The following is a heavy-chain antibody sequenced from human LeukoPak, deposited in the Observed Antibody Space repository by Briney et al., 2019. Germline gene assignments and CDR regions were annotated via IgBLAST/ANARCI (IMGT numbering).Heavy chain of an antibody. CDR1: GFTVSNSY. CDR3: VGQTHKDY. V-gene: IGHV3-53*01. Sequence: QSGGSLRLSCAVSGFTVSNSYMSWVRQAPGKGLEWVSVLYSGGGAYYTDSVRGRFTISRDSSKNTLYLQMNSLRADDTAVYYCVGQTHKDYWGQGTLVTVSS. CDR2: LYSGGGA. J-gene: IGHJ4*02.